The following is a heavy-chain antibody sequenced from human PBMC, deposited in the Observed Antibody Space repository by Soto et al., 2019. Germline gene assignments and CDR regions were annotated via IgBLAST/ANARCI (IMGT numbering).Heavy chain of an antibody. CDR2: ISYDGSNK. CDR3: ARPGTKLLTPAYYFDY. J-gene: IGHJ4*02. D-gene: IGHD1-7*01. V-gene: IGHV3-30-3*01. Sequence: QVQLVESGGGVVQPGRSLRLSCAASGFTFSSYAMHWVRQAPCKGLEWGAVISYDGSNKYYADSVKGRFTISRDNSKNTRYLQMNSLRAEDTAVYYWARPGTKLLTPAYYFDYGGQGNLVPVSS. CDR1: GFTFSSYA.